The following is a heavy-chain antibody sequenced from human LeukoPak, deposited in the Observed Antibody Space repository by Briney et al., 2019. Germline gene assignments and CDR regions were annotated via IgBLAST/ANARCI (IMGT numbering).Heavy chain of an antibody. CDR2: IYPGASDT. CDR3: ARRSYGDYEYNWFDP. Sequence: GESLKISCKGSGYSFTSYWIGWVRQMPGKGLEWMGIIYPGASDTRYSPSFQGQVTISADKSISTAYLQWSSLKASDTAMYYCARRSYGDYEYNWFDPWGQGTLVTVSS. J-gene: IGHJ5*02. V-gene: IGHV5-51*01. CDR1: GYSFTSYW. D-gene: IGHD4-17*01.